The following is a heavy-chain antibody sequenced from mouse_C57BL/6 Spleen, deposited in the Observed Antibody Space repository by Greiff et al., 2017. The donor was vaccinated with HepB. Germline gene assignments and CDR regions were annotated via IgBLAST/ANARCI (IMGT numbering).Heavy chain of an antibody. CDR1: GYAFSSYW. D-gene: IGHD1-1*01. V-gene: IGHV1-80*01. Sequence: QVQLKQSGAELVKPGASVKISCKASGYAFSSYWMNWVKQRPGKGLEWIGQIYPGDGDTNYNGKFKGKAKLTADKPSSTAYMQLSSLTSEDSAVYCCARSTLDYGSSEAMDYWGQGTSVTVSS. J-gene: IGHJ4*01. CDR3: ARSTLDYGSSEAMDY. CDR2: IYPGDGDT.